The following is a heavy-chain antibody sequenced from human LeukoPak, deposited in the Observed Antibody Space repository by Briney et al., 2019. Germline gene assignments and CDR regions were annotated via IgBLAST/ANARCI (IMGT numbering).Heavy chain of an antibody. CDR1: GGSISSSSYY. CDR2: IYYSGST. CDR3: ASRYSSSCFDP. J-gene: IGHJ5*02. D-gene: IGHD6-13*01. Sequence: SETLSLTCTVSGGSISSSSYYWGWIRQPPGKGLEWIGSIYYSGSTYCNPSLKSRVTISVDTSKNQFSLKLSSVTAADTAVYYCASRYSSSCFDPWGQGTLVTVSS. V-gene: IGHV4-39*01.